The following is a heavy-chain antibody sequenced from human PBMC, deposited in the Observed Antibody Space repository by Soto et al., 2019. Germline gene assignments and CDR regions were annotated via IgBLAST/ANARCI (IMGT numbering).Heavy chain of an antibody. CDR3: AKDHGYAGGWHTPYYFDS. Sequence: EVQLLESGGSLKQPGGSLRLSCAASGFTFSNYAMSWVRQAPGKGLEWVPSISAGGDSTYYADSVKGRFTITRDNSKNTLYLQMNSLSAADTAIYYCAKDHGYAGGWHTPYYFDSWGQGTLVTVSS. D-gene: IGHD6-19*01. V-gene: IGHV3-23*01. J-gene: IGHJ4*02. CDR1: GFTFSNYA. CDR2: ISAGGDST.